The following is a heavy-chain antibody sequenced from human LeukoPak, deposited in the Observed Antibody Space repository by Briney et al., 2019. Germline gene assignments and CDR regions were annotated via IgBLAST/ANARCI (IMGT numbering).Heavy chain of an antibody. CDR1: GFNFNDSG. CDR3: AMSVTGGDY. Sequence: GGSLRLSCAASGFNFNDSGFNWVRQAPGKGLEWVSCINKDTTYIYYSDSVQGRFTISRDNSKNTVYLQMNSLRAEDTAVYYCAMSVTGGDYCGQGTLVAVSS. V-gene: IGHV3-21*01. D-gene: IGHD2-21*02. CDR2: INKDTTYI. J-gene: IGHJ4*02.